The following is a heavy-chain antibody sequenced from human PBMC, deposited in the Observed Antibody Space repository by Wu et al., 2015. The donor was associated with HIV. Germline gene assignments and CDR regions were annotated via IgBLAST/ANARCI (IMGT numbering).Heavy chain of an antibody. D-gene: IGHD5-24*01. Sequence: QLQLVQSGAEVKKPGASVKVSCKAPGYTFTNHDIHWVRQAPGQGLEWIGWISAYNGNTNSAEKLQDRVTMTRDTFTSTAYMELRSLRSDDTAVYYCASGDGNNLNYWGQGTLVTVSS. V-gene: IGHV1-18*01. CDR1: GYTFTNHD. CDR2: ISAYNGNT. CDR3: ASGDGNNLNY. J-gene: IGHJ4*02.